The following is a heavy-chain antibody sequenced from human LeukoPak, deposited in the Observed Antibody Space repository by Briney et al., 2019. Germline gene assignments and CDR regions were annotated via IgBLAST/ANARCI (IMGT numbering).Heavy chain of an antibody. Sequence: PGGSLRLSCAASGFTFSSYGMHWVRQAPGKGLEWVVFIRYDGSNKYYADSVKGRFTISRDNSKNSLYLQMNSLRAEDTAVYYCARGGGDSSGLDYWGQGTLVTVSS. D-gene: IGHD3-22*01. J-gene: IGHJ4*02. CDR1: GFTFSSYG. CDR2: IRYDGSNK. CDR3: ARGGGDSSGLDY. V-gene: IGHV3-30*02.